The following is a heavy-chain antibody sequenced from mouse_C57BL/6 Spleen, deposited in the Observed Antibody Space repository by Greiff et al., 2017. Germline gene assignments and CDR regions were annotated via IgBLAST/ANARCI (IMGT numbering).Heavy chain of an antibody. D-gene: IGHD1-1*01. V-gene: IGHV10-1*01. Sequence: EVMLVESGGGLVQPKGSLKLSCAASGFSFNTYAMNWVRQAPGKGLEWVARIRSKSNNYATYYADSVKDRFTISRDDSESMLYLQMNNLKTEDTAMYYCVRHDGSSYGGWYFDVWGTGTTVTVSS. CDR1: GFSFNTYA. J-gene: IGHJ1*03. CDR2: IRSKSNNYAT. CDR3: VRHDGSSYGGWYFDV.